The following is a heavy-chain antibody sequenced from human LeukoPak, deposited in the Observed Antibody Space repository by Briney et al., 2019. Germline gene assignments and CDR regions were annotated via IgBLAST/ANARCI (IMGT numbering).Heavy chain of an antibody. D-gene: IGHD6-19*01. V-gene: IGHV4-34*01. Sequence: KASETLSLTCAVYGGSFSDYCWNWIRQPPGKGLEWIGEINRSGSTNYNPSLKSRVTISVDTSKNQFSLNLNSVTAADTAVYFCARGDISSGWYNWFDPWGQGTLVTVSS. J-gene: IGHJ5*02. CDR3: ARGDISSGWYNWFDP. CDR1: GGSFSDYC. CDR2: INRSGST.